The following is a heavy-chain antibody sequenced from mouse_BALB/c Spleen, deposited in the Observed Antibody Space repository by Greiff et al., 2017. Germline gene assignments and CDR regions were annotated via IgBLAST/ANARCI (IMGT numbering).Heavy chain of an antibody. CDR2: IWAGGST. CDR3: ARDRYGSSPAWFAY. CDR1: GFSLTSYG. V-gene: IGHV2-9*02. D-gene: IGHD1-1*01. Sequence: VAPSQSLSITCTVSGFSLTSYGVHWVRQPPGKGLEWLGVIWAGGSTNYNSALMSRLSISKDNSKSQVFLKMNSLQTDDTAMYYCARDRYGSSPAWFAYWGQGTLVTVSA. J-gene: IGHJ3*01.